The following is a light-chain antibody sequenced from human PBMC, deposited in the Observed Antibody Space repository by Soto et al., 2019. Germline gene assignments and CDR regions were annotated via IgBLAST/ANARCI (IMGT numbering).Light chain of an antibody. CDR2: DAS. CDR1: QDISNY. J-gene: IGKJ4*01. V-gene: IGKV1-33*01. Sequence: DIHMTQSPSSLSSSVGDRVTITCRASQDISNYLNWYQQKPGKAPKLLIYDASNLETGVPSRFSGSGSGTDFTFTISSLQPEDIATYYCQQYDNLPLTFGGGTKVDIK. CDR3: QQYDNLPLT.